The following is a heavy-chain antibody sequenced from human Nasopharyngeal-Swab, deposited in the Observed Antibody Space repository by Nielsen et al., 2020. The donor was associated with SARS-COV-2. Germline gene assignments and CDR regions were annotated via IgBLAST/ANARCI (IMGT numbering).Heavy chain of an antibody. J-gene: IGHJ6*02. CDR2: IYYSGSP. V-gene: IGHV4-59*13. CDR3: ARVHYYDSTYYYYGLDV. D-gene: IGHD3-22*01. Sequence: GSLRLSCTVSDYSISSYYWAWIRQPPGKGLEWIGYIYYSGSPNYNPSLKSPVTLSLDTSKSQLSLKLSSVTAADTAVYYCARVHYYDSTYYYYGLDVWGQGTTVTVSS. CDR1: DYSISSYY.